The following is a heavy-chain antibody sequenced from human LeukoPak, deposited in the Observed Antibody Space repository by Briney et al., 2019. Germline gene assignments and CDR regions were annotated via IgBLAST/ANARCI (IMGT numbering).Heavy chain of an antibody. CDR3: ARGYPMVRGPNFDY. Sequence: KPSETLSLTCTVSGGSISSSSYYWGWIRQPPGKGLEWIGSIYYSGSTYYNPSLKSRVTISVDTSKNQFSLKLSSVTAADTAVYYCARGYPMVRGPNFDYWGQGTLVTVSS. J-gene: IGHJ4*02. D-gene: IGHD3-10*01. CDR2: IYYSGST. V-gene: IGHV4-39*07. CDR1: GGSISSSSYY.